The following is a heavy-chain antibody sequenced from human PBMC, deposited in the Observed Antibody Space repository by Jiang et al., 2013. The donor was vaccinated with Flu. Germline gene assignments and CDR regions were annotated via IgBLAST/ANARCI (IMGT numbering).Heavy chain of an antibody. Sequence: AASGFTFSDYVMSWVRQAPGRGLEWVSSMSISGGGTYYADSVRGRFIISRDYSRNTLYLQMNSLRAEDTAVYYCARDDCSSISSHTYCFDSWGQGTLVTVSS. D-gene: IGHD2-2*02. CDR3: ARDDCSSISSHTYCFDS. V-gene: IGHV3-23*01. CDR2: MSISGGGT. J-gene: IGHJ4*02. CDR1: GFTFSDYV.